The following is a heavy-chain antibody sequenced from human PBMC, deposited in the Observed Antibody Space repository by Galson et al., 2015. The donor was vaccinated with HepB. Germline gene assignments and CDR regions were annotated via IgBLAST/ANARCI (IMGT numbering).Heavy chain of an antibody. CDR2: IWHDGSNK. CDR1: GFTFSSYG. V-gene: IGHV3-33*01. D-gene: IGHD5-12*01. Sequence: SLRLSCAASGFTFSSYGMHGVRQAPGKGLERVAVIWHDGSNKYYADSVKGRFTISRDNSKNTLYLQMNSLRAEDTAVYYCARGEGLRARGPDYWGQGTLVPVSS. J-gene: IGHJ4*02. CDR3: ARGEGLRARGPDY.